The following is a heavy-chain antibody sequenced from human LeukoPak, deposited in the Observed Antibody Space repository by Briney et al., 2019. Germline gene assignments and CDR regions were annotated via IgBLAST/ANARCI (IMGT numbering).Heavy chain of an antibody. V-gene: IGHV4-59*01. CDR3: ARVQGMSGYFLIDL. J-gene: IGHJ5*02. CDR2: IYYSGST. Sequence: SSETLSLTCTVSGDSISSYYWSWIRQPPGKGLEWIGYIYYSGSTNYNPSLKSRVTISVDTSKNQLSLRLNSVTAADTAVYYCARVQGMSGYFLIDLWGQGTLVTVSS. CDR1: GDSISSYY. D-gene: IGHD3-3*01.